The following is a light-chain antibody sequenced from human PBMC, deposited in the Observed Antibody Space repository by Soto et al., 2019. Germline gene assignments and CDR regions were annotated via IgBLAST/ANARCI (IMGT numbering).Light chain of an antibody. CDR3: QQYNNWPWT. CDR2: GAS. Sequence: EIVMTQSPATLSVSPWERATLSCMASQSVSSDLAWYKQKPGQAPRLLIYGASTRATGIPARFSGSGSGTEFTLTISSLQSEDFAVYSCQQYNNWPWTFGQGTKVDI. J-gene: IGKJ1*01. CDR1: QSVSSD. V-gene: IGKV3-15*01.